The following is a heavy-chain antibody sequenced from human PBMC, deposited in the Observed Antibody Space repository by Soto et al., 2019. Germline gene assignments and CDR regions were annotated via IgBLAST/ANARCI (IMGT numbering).Heavy chain of an antibody. Sequence: SETLSLTCTVSGGSISSGGYYWSWIRQHPGKRLEWIGYIYYSGSTYYNPSLKSRVTISVDTSKNQFSLKLSSVTAADTAVYYCASLGSSSWFLDYWGQGTLVTVSS. CDR1: GGSISSGGYY. D-gene: IGHD6-13*01. CDR2: IYYSGST. CDR3: ASLGSSSWFLDY. V-gene: IGHV4-31*03. J-gene: IGHJ4*02.